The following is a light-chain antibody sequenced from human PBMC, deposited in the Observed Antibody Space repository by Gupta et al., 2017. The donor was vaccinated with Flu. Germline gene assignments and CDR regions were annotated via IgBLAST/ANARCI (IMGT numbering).Light chain of an antibody. CDR3: RQQCDSPLT. CDR1: QGIRND. V-gene: IGKV1-17*01. Sequence: PSSLSASVGDRVTITCRASQGIRNDLGWFQQKPGEAPKRLIYAASTVKSGVPSRFSGSGSGTKFTLTVSSRQPEDFATYYCRQQCDSPLTFGGGTKVEIK. CDR2: AAS. J-gene: IGKJ4*01.